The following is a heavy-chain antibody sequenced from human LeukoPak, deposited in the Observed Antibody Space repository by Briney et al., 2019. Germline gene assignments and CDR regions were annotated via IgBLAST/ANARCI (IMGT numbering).Heavy chain of an antibody. V-gene: IGHV3-48*03. Sequence: GGSLRLSCAACGLTFRSYEMNWVRQAPGEGLKWVSYISSSGSTIYYADSVKGRFTISRDNAKNSLYLQMNSLRAEETAVYYCARLGGYYYDSSGYYSGWGQGTLVTVSS. J-gene: IGHJ4*02. CDR2: ISSSGSTI. D-gene: IGHD3-22*01. CDR1: GLTFRSYE. CDR3: ARLGGYYYDSSGYYSG.